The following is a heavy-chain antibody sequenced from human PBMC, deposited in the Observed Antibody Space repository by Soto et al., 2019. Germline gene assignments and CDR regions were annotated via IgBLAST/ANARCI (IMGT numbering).Heavy chain of an antibody. V-gene: IGHV4-61*01. CDR3: ARATTTTVDPYYYYYGMDV. J-gene: IGHJ6*02. D-gene: IGHD4-17*01. CDR1: GGSVSSGSYY. Sequence: QVQLQESSQGLVKPSETLSLTCTVSGGSVSSGSYYWSWIRQPPGKGLEWIGYIYYSGSTNYNPSLKSRVTISVDTSKKQFSLKLSSVTAADTAVYYCARATTTTVDPYYYYYGMDVWGQGTTVTVSS. CDR2: IYYSGST.